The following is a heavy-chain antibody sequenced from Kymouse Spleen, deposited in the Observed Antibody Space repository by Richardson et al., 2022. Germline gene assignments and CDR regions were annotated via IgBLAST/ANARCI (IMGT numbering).Heavy chain of an antibody. CDR1: GFTFSSYG. D-gene: IGHD1-7*01. V-gene: IGHV3-30*18. Sequence: QVQLVESGGGVVQPGRSLRLSCAASGFTFSSYGMHWVRQAPGKGLEWVAVISYDGSNKYYADSVKGRFTISRDNSKNTLYLQMNSLRAEDTAVYYCAKGGITGTFDYWGQGTLVTVSS. CDR3: AKGGITGTFDY. J-gene: IGHJ4*02. CDR2: ISYDGSNK.